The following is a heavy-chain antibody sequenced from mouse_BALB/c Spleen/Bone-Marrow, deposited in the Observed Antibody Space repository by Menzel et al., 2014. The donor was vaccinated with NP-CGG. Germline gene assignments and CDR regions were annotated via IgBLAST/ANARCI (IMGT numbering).Heavy chain of an antibody. Sequence: QVQLQQSGAELVKPGASVKLSCKASGYTFTSYYMYWVKQRPGQGLEWIGEINPSNGGTNFNEKFKSKATLTVDESSSTAYMQLSSLTSEDSAVYYCARGTGWYFDVWGAGTTVTVSS. V-gene: IGHV1-53*01. D-gene: IGHD4-1*01. CDR1: GYTFTSYY. J-gene: IGHJ1*01. CDR3: ARGTGWYFDV. CDR2: INPSNGGT.